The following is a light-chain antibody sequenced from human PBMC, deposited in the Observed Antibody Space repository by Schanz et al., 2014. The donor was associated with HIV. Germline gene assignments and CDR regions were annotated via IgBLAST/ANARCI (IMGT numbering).Light chain of an antibody. J-gene: IGLJ7*01. V-gene: IGLV1-44*01. Sequence: QSVLTQPPSASVTPGQRVTISCSGSSSNIGSNNVNWYQHVPGTAPKLLIHSNSQRPSWVPARFSGSKSGTSASLAIIGLQSDDEADYYCATWDDSLNGAVFGGGTQLTVL. CDR1: SSNIGSNN. CDR2: SNS. CDR3: ATWDDSLNGAV.